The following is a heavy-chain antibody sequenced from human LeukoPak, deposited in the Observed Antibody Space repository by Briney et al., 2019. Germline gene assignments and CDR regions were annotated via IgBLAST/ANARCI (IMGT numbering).Heavy chain of an antibody. J-gene: IGHJ6*02. CDR1: GFTFDDYG. D-gene: IGHD2-15*01. V-gene: IGHV3-20*04. Sequence: PGGSLTLSCAASGFTFDDYGMSWVRQAPGKGLEWVSGINWNGGSTGYADSVKGRFTISRDNAKNSLYLEMNSLRADDTAVYYCARDLVVVGSSFSYGMDVWGQGTTVTVSS. CDR2: INWNGGST. CDR3: ARDLVVVGSSFSYGMDV.